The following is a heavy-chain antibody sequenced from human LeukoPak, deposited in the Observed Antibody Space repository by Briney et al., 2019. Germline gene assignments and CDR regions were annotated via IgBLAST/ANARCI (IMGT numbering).Heavy chain of an antibody. J-gene: IGHJ4*02. Sequence: SETLSLTCAVYGGSFSGYYWSWIRQPPGKGLEWIGEINHSGSTNYNPSLKGRVTISVDTSKNQFSLKLSSVTAADTAVYYCARRGVRGVIITGYFDYWGQGTLVTVSS. CDR2: INHSGST. CDR3: ARRGVRGVIITGYFDY. D-gene: IGHD3-10*01. V-gene: IGHV4-34*01. CDR1: GGSFSGYY.